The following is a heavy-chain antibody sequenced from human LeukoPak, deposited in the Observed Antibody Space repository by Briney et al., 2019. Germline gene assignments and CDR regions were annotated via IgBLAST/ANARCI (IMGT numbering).Heavy chain of an antibody. D-gene: IGHD6-19*01. V-gene: IGHV3-23*01. CDR3: ALQWLVYDAFDI. J-gene: IGHJ3*02. CDR1: GFTVSSNY. Sequence: GGSLRLSCAASGFTVSSNYMTWVRQAPGKGLEWISTISSSGVTTYYADSVKGRFTISRDNAKNTLYLQMNSLRAEDTAVYYCALQWLVYDAFDIWGQGTMVTVSS. CDR2: ISSSGVTT.